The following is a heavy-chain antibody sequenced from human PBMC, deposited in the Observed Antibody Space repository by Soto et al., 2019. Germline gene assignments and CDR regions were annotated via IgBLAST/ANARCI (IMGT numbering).Heavy chain of an antibody. J-gene: IGHJ6*02. CDR1: GYRFSSYG. CDR3: ARVYCSGGSCFYYYSGMDV. CDR2: IIPIFGTA. D-gene: IGHD2-15*01. Sequence: SVKVSCKAYGYRFSSYGVHWLRQAPGQGLEWMGGIIPIFGTANYAQKFQGRVTITADESTSTAYMELSSLRSEDTAVYYCARVYCSGGSCFYYYSGMDVWGQGTTVTLSS. V-gene: IGHV1-69*13.